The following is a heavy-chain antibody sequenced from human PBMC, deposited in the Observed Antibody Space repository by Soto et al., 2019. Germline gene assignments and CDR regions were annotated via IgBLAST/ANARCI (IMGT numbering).Heavy chain of an antibody. CDR2: IYYSGST. V-gene: IGHV4-31*03. D-gene: IGHD5-12*01. Sequence: LSLTCTVSGGSISSGGYYWSWIRQHPGKGLEWIGYIYYSGSTYYNPSLKSRVTISVDTSKNQFSLKLSSVTAADTAVYYCARGHGYRGNIFDYWGQGTLVTVST. CDR1: GGSISSGGYY. J-gene: IGHJ4*02. CDR3: ARGHGYRGNIFDY.